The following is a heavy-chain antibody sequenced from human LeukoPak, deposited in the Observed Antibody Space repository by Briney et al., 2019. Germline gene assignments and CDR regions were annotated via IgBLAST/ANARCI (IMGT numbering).Heavy chain of an antibody. CDR1: GGSFSGYY. V-gene: IGHV4-34*01. D-gene: IGHD3-22*01. CDR2: INHSGST. CDR3: ARNPMIVVAAPGMDV. Sequence: PSETLSLTCAVYGGSFSGYYWSLIRQPPGKGLEWIGEINHSGSTNYNPSLKSRVTISVDTSKNQFSLKLSSVTAADTAVYYCARNPMIVVAAPGMDVWGQGTTVTVSS. J-gene: IGHJ6*02.